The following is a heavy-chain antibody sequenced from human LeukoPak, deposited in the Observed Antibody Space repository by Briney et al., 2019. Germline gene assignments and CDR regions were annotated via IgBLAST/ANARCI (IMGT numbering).Heavy chain of an antibody. J-gene: IGHJ4*02. Sequence: GASVKVSCKXSGYTFTGYYMHWVRQAPRQGLEWMGRINPNSGGTNYAQKFQGRVTMTRDTSISTAYMELSRLRSDDTAVYYRARDPTWGSRRRENYWGQGTLVTVSS. V-gene: IGHV1-2*06. CDR3: ARDPTWGSRRRENY. D-gene: IGHD3-16*01. CDR2: INPNSGGT. CDR1: GYTFTGYY.